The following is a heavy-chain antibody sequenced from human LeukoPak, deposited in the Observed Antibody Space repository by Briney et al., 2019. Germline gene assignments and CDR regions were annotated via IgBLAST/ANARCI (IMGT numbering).Heavy chain of an antibody. D-gene: IGHD3-22*01. CDR3: AREGGGRYYDSSGYYYPYFDY. CDR2: IIPIFGTA. CDR1: GGTFISYA. V-gene: IGHV1-69*05. Sequence: SVKVSCKASGGTFISYAISWVRQAPGQGLEWMGGIIPIFGTANYAQKFQGRVTITTDESTSTAYMELSSLRYEDTAVYYCAREGGGRYYDSSGYYYPYFDYWGQGTLVTVSS. J-gene: IGHJ4*02.